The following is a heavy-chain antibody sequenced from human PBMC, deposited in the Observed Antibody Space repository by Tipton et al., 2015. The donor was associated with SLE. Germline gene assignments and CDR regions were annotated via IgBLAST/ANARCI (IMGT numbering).Heavy chain of an antibody. D-gene: IGHD6-13*01. V-gene: IGHV4-34*01. CDR1: GGSFSGYY. J-gene: IGHJ4*02. CDR2: INHRGST. Sequence: TLSLTCAVYGGSFSGYYWSWIRQPPGKGLEWIGEINHRGSTNYNPSLKSRVTISVDTSKNQFSLKLSSVTAADTAVYYCARSLLSAAGTSDYWGQGTLVTVSS. CDR3: ARSLLSAAGTSDY.